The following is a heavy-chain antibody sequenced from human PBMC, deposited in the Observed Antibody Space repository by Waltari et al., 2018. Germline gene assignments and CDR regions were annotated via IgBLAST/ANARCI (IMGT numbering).Heavy chain of an antibody. V-gene: IGHV7-4-1*02. CDR2: ITTNTENP. CDR1: GYSFTNYA. J-gene: IGHJ5*02. CDR3: AREVVPAAKIVVNWSDP. Sequence: QVQLVQSGSEWKKPGASVKVSCKAYGYSFTNYAINWVRQAPGQGLELMGWITTNTENPTYTQGFTRRFVFSLDTSVSTAYLQINDLKAEDTAIYYCAREVVPAAKIVVNWSDPWGQGTQVTVSS. D-gene: IGHD2-2*01.